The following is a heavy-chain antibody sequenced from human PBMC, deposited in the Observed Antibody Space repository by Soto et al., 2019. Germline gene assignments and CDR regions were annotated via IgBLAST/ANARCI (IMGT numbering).Heavy chain of an antibody. CDR1: GYTFTSYG. CDR3: ARVYRITMVRGELSEY. J-gene: IGHJ4*02. D-gene: IGHD3-10*01. CDR2: ISAYNGNT. V-gene: IGHV1-18*01. Sequence: QVQLVQSGAEVKKPGASVKVSCKASGYTFTSYGISWVRQAPGQGLEWMGWISAYNGNTNYAQKLQGRVTMATDTSTSTAYMELRSLRSDDTAVYYCARVYRITMVRGELSEYWGQGTLVTVSS.